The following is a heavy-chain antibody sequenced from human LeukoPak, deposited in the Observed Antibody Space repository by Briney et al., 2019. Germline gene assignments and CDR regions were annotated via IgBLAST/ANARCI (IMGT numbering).Heavy chain of an antibody. V-gene: IGHV3-33*06. Sequence: AGGSLRLSCAASGFTFSSYGMHWVRQAPGKGLEWVAVIWYDGSNKYYADSVKGRFTISRDNSKNTLYLQMNSLRAEDTAVYYCAKRESSSSWYNYFDYWGQGTLVTVSS. CDR2: IWYDGSNK. D-gene: IGHD6-13*01. J-gene: IGHJ4*02. CDR3: AKRESSSSWYNYFDY. CDR1: GFTFSSYG.